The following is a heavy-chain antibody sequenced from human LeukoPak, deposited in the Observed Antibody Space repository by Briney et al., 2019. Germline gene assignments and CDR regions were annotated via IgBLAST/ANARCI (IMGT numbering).Heavy chain of an antibody. CDR3: ARGLLGVSNY. Sequence: SETLSLTCAVYGGSFSGYYWSWIRQPPGKGLEWIGEINHSGSTNYNPSLKSRVTISVDTSKNQFSLKLSSVAAADTAVYYCARGLLGVSNYWGQGTLVTVSS. V-gene: IGHV4-34*01. J-gene: IGHJ4*02. CDR2: INHSGST. D-gene: IGHD3-16*01. CDR1: GGSFSGYY.